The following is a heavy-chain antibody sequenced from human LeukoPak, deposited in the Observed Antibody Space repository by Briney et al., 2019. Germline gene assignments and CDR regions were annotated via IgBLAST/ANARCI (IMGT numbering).Heavy chain of an antibody. V-gene: IGHV3-11*01. J-gene: IGHJ4*02. CDR2: ISSSGSTL. CDR3: ARDGYYDILTMVRAYYFDY. Sequence: GGSLRLSCAASGFTFSDYYMSWIRQAPGKGLEWVSYISSSGSTLYYADSVKGRFTISRDNAKNSLYLQMNNLRAEDTAVYYCARDGYYDILTMVRAYYFDYWGQGTLVTVSS. CDR1: GFTFSDYY. D-gene: IGHD3-9*01.